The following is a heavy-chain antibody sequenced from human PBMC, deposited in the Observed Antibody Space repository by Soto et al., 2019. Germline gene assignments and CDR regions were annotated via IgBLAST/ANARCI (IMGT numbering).Heavy chain of an antibody. D-gene: IGHD3-3*01. V-gene: IGHV3-23*01. Sequence: EVQLLESGGGLVQPGGSLRLSCAGSGFTFSAYAMSWVRQAPGKGLEWVSAISGSGDNTYYADSVKGRFTISRDNSKNTLYLQMNSLRAEDTAVYYCASGVVIPRFDFWGQGTLVTVSS. J-gene: IGHJ4*02. CDR2: ISGSGDNT. CDR1: GFTFSAYA. CDR3: ASGVVIPRFDF.